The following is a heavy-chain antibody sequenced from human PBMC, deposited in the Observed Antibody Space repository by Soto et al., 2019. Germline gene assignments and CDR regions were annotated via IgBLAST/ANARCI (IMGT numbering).Heavy chain of an antibody. V-gene: IGHV1-69*13. J-gene: IGHJ6*02. CDR3: ARGGITMVRGVIITSGMDV. D-gene: IGHD3-10*01. Sequence: SVKVSCKASGGTFSSYAISWVRQAPGQGLEWMGGIIPIFGTANYAQKFQGRVTITADESTSTAYMELSSLRSEDTAVYYCARGGITMVRGVIITSGMDVWGQGTTVTVSS. CDR2: IIPIFGTA. CDR1: GGTFSSYA.